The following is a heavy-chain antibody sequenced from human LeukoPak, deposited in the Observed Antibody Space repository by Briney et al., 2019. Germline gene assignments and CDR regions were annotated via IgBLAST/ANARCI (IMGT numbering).Heavy chain of an antibody. D-gene: IGHD6-13*01. J-gene: IGHJ6*03. V-gene: IGHV1-8*02. Sequence: GASVKVSCKASGYTFTGYYMHWVRQAPGQGLEWMGWMNPNSGNTGYAQKFQGRVTMTRNTSISTAYMELSSLRSEDTAVYYCARVPGSSWPDHYYYYYMDVWGKGTTVTISS. CDR1: GYTFTGYY. CDR2: MNPNSGNT. CDR3: ARVPGSSWPDHYYYYYMDV.